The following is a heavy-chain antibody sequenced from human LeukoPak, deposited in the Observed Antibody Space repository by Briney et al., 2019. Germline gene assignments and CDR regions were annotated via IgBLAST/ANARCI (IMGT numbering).Heavy chain of an antibody. D-gene: IGHD6-19*01. V-gene: IGHV4-34*01. CDR1: GGSFSGYY. CDR2: INHSGST. Sequence: SETLSLTCAVYGGSFSGYYWSWIRQPPGKGLEWIGEINHSGSTNYNPSLKSRVTISVDTSKNQFSLKLSSVTAADTAVYYCVRSESPAVAGTVGFDYWGQGTLVTVSS. J-gene: IGHJ4*02. CDR3: VRSESPAVAGTVGFDY.